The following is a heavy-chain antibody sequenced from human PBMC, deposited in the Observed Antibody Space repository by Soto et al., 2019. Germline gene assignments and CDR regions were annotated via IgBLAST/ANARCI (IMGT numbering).Heavy chain of an antibody. CDR2: ISTYNGNT. CDR1: GYTFTSHG. D-gene: IGHD6-19*01. J-gene: IGHJ4*02. V-gene: IGHV1-18*01. CDR3: AKDNGQWLVDD. Sequence: QAQLVQSEAEVKKPGASVKVSCEASGYTFTSHGISWVRKAPGQGLEWMGWISTYNGNTDYGQKFQGRVTLTTDTYTRTAYMDLRNLRSDNTAVYYCAKDNGQWLVDDWCQGTLVTVSS.